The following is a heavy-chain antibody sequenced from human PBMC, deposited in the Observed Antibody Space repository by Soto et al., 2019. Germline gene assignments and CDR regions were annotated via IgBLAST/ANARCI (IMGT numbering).Heavy chain of an antibody. Sequence: SETLSLTCTVYGGSINSGGYYWSWIRQPPGKALEWIGYLYYLSDSGPNFYRPSLKSRITISGDTSNNQLSRNLDSVTSADSPGYYCARGIATILDFWGQGILVTVSS. D-gene: IGHD1-26*01. CDR1: GGSINSGGYY. CDR2: LYYLSDSGPN. V-gene: IGHV4-31*03. CDR3: ARGIATILDF. J-gene: IGHJ4*01.